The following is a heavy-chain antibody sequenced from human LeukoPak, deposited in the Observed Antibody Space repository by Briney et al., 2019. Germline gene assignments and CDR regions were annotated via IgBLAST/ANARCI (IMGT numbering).Heavy chain of an antibody. Sequence: GGSLRLSCAASGFTFSSYAMSWVRQAPGKGLEWVSLISGSGGSTYYADSVKGRFTISRDNAKNSLFLQMNSLRDEDTAVYYCAREPLDYWGQGTLVTVSS. CDR1: GFTFSSYA. CDR3: AREPLDY. J-gene: IGHJ4*02. CDR2: ISGSGGST. V-gene: IGHV3-23*01.